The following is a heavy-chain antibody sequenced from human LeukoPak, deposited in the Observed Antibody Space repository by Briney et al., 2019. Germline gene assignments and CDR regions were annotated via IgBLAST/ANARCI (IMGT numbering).Heavy chain of an antibody. Sequence: SETLSLTCTVSGDSITFYYWSWIWQPPGKGLEWIGDIYHSGSTNYNPSLKSRVSTSIDTAKNQFSLKVSSLTAADTAVYYCARGDPILTGYFDYWGQGTQVTVSS. CDR1: GDSITFYY. D-gene: IGHD3-9*01. J-gene: IGHJ4*02. CDR3: ARGDPILTGYFDY. V-gene: IGHV4-59*01. CDR2: IYHSGST.